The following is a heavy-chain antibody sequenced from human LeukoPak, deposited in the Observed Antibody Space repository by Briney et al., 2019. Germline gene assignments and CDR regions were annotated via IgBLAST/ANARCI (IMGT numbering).Heavy chain of an antibody. J-gene: IGHJ4*02. CDR2: IKRDGSEK. CDR1: GFMFSSYW. V-gene: IGHV3-7*01. Sequence: GGSLRLSCAASGFMFSSYWMTWVRQAPGKGLEWVANIKRDGSEKYYVDSVKGRFTISRDNAKSSLYLQMNSLRAEDTAVYYCATLREDYWGQGTLVTVSS. CDR3: ATLREDY. D-gene: IGHD4-17*01.